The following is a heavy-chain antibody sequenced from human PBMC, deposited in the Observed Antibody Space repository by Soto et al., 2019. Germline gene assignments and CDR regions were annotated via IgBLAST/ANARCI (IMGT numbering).Heavy chain of an antibody. D-gene: IGHD3-22*01. V-gene: IGHV1-69*13. CDR2: IIPIFGTS. J-gene: IGHJ4*02. Sequence: SVKVSCKASGGPLSSHATSWVRQALGQGLEWMGGIIPIFGTSNYAQKFQGRVTVTADELASTAYMELRSLTSEDTAMYYCVKHSKYHLDSSFDSWGQGTLVTAPQ. CDR3: VKHSKYHLDSSFDS. CDR1: GGPLSSHA.